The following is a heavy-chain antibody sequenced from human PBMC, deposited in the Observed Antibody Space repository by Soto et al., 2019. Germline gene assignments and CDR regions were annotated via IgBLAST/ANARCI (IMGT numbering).Heavy chain of an antibody. V-gene: IGHV3-23*01. CDR1: GFTFTSYA. Sequence: GGSLRVSCAASGFTFTSYAMNWVRQAPGQGLEWVSTISYSGHTTYYADSVKGRFTISRDNSNNTLYLQMDSLRGEDTAVYYCAKGAPLLAAGTWWFDPWGHGTLVTVSS. D-gene: IGHD6-13*01. J-gene: IGHJ5*02. CDR2: ISYSGHTT. CDR3: AKGAPLLAAGTWWFDP.